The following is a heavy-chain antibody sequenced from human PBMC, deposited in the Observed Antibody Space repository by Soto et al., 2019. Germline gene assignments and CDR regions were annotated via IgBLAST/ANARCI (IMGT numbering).Heavy chain of an antibody. CDR1: GDSVTGSSYY. D-gene: IGHD3-10*01. CDR3: AAGQVSANAYGSGPPYHFYGMDV. CDR2: IYYGDFT. J-gene: IGHJ6*02. Sequence: QVQLRESGPGLVKPSETLSLTCTVSGDSVTGSSYYWSWVRQSPGKGLEWIAYIYYGDFTKYSPSLKSRVAISADASKKQFSLQLISVTAADTAVYFCAAGQVSANAYGSGPPYHFYGMDVWGQGNTVTVSS. V-gene: IGHV4-61*01.